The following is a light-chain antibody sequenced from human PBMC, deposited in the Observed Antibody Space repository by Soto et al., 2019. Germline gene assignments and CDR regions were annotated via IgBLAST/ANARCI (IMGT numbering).Light chain of an antibody. CDR2: GAS. CDR1: RSVNIN. Sequence: ERVMTQSPGTVSVSPGERATLSCRASRSVNINLAWYQQKPGQAPRLLIYGASTRATGIPARFSGSGSGTDFTLTISSLQSEDFAVYYCQQYYNWPLSFGGGTKVEIK. V-gene: IGKV3-15*01. CDR3: QQYYNWPLS. J-gene: IGKJ4*01.